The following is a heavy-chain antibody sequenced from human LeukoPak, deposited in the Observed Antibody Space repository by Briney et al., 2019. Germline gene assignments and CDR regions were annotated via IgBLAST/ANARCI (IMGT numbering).Heavy chain of an antibody. D-gene: IGHD3-22*01. CDR3: ARAYYDSSGYYHGGWFDP. CDR1: GGSISSGGYY. CDR2: IYYSGST. J-gene: IGHJ5*02. Sequence: SETLSLTCTVSGGSISSGGYYWSWIRQHPGKGLEWIGYIYYSGSTYYNPSLKSRVTISVDTSKNQFSLKLSSVTAADTAVYYCARAYYDSSGYYHGGWFDPWGQGTLVAVSS. V-gene: IGHV4-31*03.